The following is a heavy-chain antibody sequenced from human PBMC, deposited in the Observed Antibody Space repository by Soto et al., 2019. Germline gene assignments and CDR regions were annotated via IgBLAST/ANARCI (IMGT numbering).Heavy chain of an antibody. D-gene: IGHD3-22*01. Sequence: EVQLVESGGGLVKPGGSLRLSCAASGFTFSTYSMNWVRQAPGKGLEWVSSISSSSRYIYYADSVKGRFTTSSDNAKSSLYLQMNSLIAEDTAVYYCARYDSSGYYWPYYYYGRDVWGQGTTVTVSS. CDR3: ARYDSSGYYWPYYYYGRDV. J-gene: IGHJ6*02. CDR2: ISSSSRYI. V-gene: IGHV3-21*01. CDR1: GFTFSTYS.